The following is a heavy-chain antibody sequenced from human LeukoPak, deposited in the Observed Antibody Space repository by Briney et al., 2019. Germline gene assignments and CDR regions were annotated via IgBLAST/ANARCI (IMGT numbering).Heavy chain of an antibody. CDR1: GFTFSSYS. J-gene: IGHJ4*02. CDR3: ARSEYDSSGYTFDY. V-gene: IGHV3-21*01. D-gene: IGHD3-22*01. Sequence: TGGSLRPSCAASGFTFSSYSMNWVRQAPGKGLEWVSSISSSSSYIYYADSVKGRFTISRENAKNSLYLQMNSLRAEDTAVYYCARSEYDSSGYTFDYWGQGTLVTVSS. CDR2: ISSSSSYI.